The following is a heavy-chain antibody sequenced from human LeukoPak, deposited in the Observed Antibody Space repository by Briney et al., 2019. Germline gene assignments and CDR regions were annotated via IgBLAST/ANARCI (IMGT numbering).Heavy chain of an antibody. V-gene: IGHV3-15*01. CDR1: GFTFSSYG. CDR2: IKSKTDGGTT. CDR3: TTGGVVVVVAATLADY. Sequence: GGSLRLSCAASGFTFSSYGMHWVRQAPGKGLEWVGRIKSKTDGGTTDYAAPVKGRFTISRDDSKNTLYLQMNSLKTEDTAVYYCTTGGVVVVVAATLADYWGRGTLVTVSS. J-gene: IGHJ4*02. D-gene: IGHD2-15*01.